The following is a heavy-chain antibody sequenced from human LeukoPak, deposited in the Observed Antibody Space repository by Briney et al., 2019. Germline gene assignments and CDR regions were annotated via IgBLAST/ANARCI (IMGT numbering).Heavy chain of an antibody. CDR3: AKAYSDFWSGYYPLFDY. V-gene: IGHV3-23*01. CDR2: ISGSGGST. D-gene: IGHD3-3*01. J-gene: IGHJ4*02. Sequence: GGSLRLSCAASGFTFSSYAMHWVRQAPGKGLEWVSAISGSGGSTYYADSVKGRFTISRDNSKNTLYLQMNSLRAEDTAVYYCAKAYSDFWSGYYPLFDYWGQGTLVTVSS. CDR1: GFTFSSYA.